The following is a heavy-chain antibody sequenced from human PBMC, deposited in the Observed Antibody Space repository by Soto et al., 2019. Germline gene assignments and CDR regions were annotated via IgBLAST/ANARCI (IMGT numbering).Heavy chain of an antibody. V-gene: IGHV3-21*01. CDR1: GSTFRSFT. D-gene: IGHD6-13*01. CDR3: TRDASRDSSARGWFDP. CDR2: ISSNSAYI. Sequence: LRLSCAASGSTFRSFTMNWVRQAPGKGLEWVSTISSNSAYIYYTDALRGRFTISRDNAKNSLHLQMNSLRAEDTAVYYCTRDASRDSSARGWFDPWGPGTLVTVS. J-gene: IGHJ5*02.